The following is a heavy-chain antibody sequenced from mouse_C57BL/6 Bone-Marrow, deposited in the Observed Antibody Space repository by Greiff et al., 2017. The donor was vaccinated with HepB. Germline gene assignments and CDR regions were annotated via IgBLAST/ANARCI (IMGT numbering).Heavy chain of an antibody. CDR1: GYTFTSYG. V-gene: IGHV1-81*01. Sequence: VQGVESGAELARPGASVKLSCKASGYTFTSYGISWVKQRTGQGLEWIGEIYPRSGNTYYNEKFKGKATLTADKSSSTAYMELRSLTSEDSAVYFCASGDYAMDYWGQGTSVTVSS. J-gene: IGHJ4*01. CDR3: ASGDYAMDY. CDR2: IYPRSGNT.